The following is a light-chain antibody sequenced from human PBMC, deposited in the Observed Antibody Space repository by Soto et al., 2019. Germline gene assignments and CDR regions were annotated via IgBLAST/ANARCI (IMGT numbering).Light chain of an antibody. J-gene: IGKJ1*01. V-gene: IGKV1-6*01. CDR2: ATS. Sequence: AIQMTQSPSSLSASVGDRVTIICRASQGIRNDLGWYQQRPGKAPKLLIYATSNLQSGVPSRFSGSGSGTDFTLTISSLQPEDFATCYCLQDYSYPRTFGQGTKVEIK. CDR1: QGIRND. CDR3: LQDYSYPRT.